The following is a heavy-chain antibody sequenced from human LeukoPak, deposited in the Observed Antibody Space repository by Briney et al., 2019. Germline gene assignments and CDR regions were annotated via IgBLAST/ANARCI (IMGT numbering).Heavy chain of an antibody. Sequence: SETLSLTCTVSGGSISSYCWSWIRQPPGKGLEWIGYIYYSGSTNYNPSLKSRVTISVDTSKNQFSLKLSSVTAADTAVYYCARAKYYYGSGSYGYFDYWGQGTLVTVSS. V-gene: IGHV4-59*01. CDR2: IYYSGST. CDR1: GGSISSYC. J-gene: IGHJ4*02. D-gene: IGHD3-10*01. CDR3: ARAKYYYGSGSYGYFDY.